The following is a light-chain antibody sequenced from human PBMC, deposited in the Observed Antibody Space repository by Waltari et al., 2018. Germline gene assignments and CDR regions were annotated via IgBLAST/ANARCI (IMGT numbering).Light chain of an antibody. Sequence: QSALTQPASVSGSPGQSITLSCTGTSSDVGNSNLVSWYQQHPGKAPKLMISAGSKRPSGVSNRFSGSKSGNTASLTISGLQAEDEADYYCCSYAGSSTYVFGTGTKVTVL. CDR3: CSYAGSSTYV. CDR2: AGS. V-gene: IGLV2-23*01. J-gene: IGLJ1*01. CDR1: SSDVGNSNL.